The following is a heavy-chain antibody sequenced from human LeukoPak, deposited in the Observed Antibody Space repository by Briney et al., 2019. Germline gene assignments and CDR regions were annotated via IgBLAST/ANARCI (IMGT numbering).Heavy chain of an antibody. CDR2: IYHSGST. V-gene: IGHV4-30-2*01. D-gene: IGHD2-15*01. Sequence: SETLSLTCAVSGGSISSGSYSCSWIRQPPGKGLEWIGYIYHSGSTYYNPSLKSRVTISVDRSKSQFSLKLSSVTAADTAVYYCARLLFRYCSGGSCPDAFDIWGQGTMVTVSS. J-gene: IGHJ3*02. CDR3: ARLLFRYCSGGSCPDAFDI. CDR1: GGSISSGSYS.